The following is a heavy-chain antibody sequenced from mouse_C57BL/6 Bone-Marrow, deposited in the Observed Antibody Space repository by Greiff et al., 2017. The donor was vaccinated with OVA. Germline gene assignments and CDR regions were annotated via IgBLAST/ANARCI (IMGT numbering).Heavy chain of an antibody. CDR3: ASVYDGYFDY. J-gene: IGHJ2*01. Sequence: EVKVVESGGDLVKPGGSLKLSCAASGFTFSSYGMSWVRQTPDKRLEWVATISSGGSYTYYPDSVKGRFTISRDNAKNTLYLQMSSLKSEDTAMYYCASVYDGYFDYWGQGTTLTVSS. CDR2: ISSGGSYT. D-gene: IGHD2-3*01. V-gene: IGHV5-6*01. CDR1: GFTFSSYG.